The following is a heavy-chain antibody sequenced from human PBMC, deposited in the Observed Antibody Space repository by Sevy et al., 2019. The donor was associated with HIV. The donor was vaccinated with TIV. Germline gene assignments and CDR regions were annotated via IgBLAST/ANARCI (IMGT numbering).Heavy chain of an antibody. D-gene: IGHD3-16*02. Sequence: SETLSLTCAVSGYSISSGYYWGWIRQPPGKGLEWIGSIYHSGSTYYNPSLKSRVTISVDTSKNQFSLKLSSVTAADTAVYYCARCGVYYDYVWWSYRYEPSAYWGQGTLVTVSS. CDR2: IYHSGST. CDR1: GYSISSGYY. CDR3: ARCGVYYDYVWWSYRYEPSAY. J-gene: IGHJ4*02. V-gene: IGHV4-38-2*01.